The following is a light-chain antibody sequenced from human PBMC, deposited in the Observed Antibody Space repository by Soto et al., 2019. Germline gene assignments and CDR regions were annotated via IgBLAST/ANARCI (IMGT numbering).Light chain of an antibody. CDR3: QQRSNWPPYT. CDR1: QSVSSY. Sequence: EIVLRQSPATLSLSPGERATLSCRASQSVSSYLAWYQQKPGQAPRLLIYDASNRATGIPARFSGSGYGTDFTLTISSLEPEDFAVYYWQQRSNWPPYTFGQGTKLEIK. CDR2: DAS. J-gene: IGKJ2*01. V-gene: IGKV3-11*01.